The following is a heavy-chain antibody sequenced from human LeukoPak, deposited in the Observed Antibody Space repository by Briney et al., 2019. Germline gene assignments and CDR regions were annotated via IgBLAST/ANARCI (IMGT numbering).Heavy chain of an antibody. CDR2: INPNSGGT. V-gene: IGHV1-2*02. CDR3: ARSRGSGSSGHGHAFDI. J-gene: IGHJ3*02. CDR1: GYTFTGYY. D-gene: IGHD3-22*01. Sequence: ASVKVSCKASGYTFTGYYMHWVRQAPGQGLEWMGWINPNSGGTNYAQKFQGRVTMTRDTSISTAYMELSRLRSDDTAVYYCARSRGSGSSGHGHAFDIWGQGTMVTVSS.